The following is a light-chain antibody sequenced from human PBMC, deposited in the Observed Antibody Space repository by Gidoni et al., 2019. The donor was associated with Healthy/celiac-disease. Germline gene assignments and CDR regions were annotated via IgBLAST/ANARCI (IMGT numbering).Light chain of an antibody. Sequence: EIVLTQSPATLSLSPGERATLSCTASQSVSSYLAWYQQKPGQAPRLLIYDASNRATGIPARFSGSGSGTGFTLTISSLEPEDFAVYYCQQRSNWPGTFGPGTKVDIK. CDR2: DAS. V-gene: IGKV3-11*01. J-gene: IGKJ3*01. CDR1: QSVSSY. CDR3: QQRSNWPGT.